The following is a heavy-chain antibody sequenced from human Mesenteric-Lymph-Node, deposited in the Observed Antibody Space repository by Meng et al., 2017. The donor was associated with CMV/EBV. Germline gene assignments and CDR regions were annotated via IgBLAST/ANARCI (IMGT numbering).Heavy chain of an antibody. Sequence: ASVKVSCKASGYTFTSYDINWVRQATGQGLEWMGWMNPNSGNTGYAQKLQGRVTMTTDTSTSTAYMELRSLRSDDTAVYYCARVRIIYSPYSSSWYDNYYGMDVWGQGTTVTVSS. CDR3: ARVRIIYSPYSSSWYDNYYGMDV. V-gene: IGHV1-8*01. J-gene: IGHJ6*02. CDR1: GYTFTSYD. D-gene: IGHD6-13*01. CDR2: MNPNSGNT.